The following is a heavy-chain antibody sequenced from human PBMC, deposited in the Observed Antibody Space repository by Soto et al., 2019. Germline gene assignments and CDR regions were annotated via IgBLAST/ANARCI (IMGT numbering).Heavy chain of an antibody. D-gene: IGHD5-12*01. Sequence: PSETLSLTCTVSGGSISSSSYYWGWIRQPPGKGLEWIGSIYYSGSTYYNPSLESRVTISVDTSKNQFSLKLSSVTAADTAVYYCARAPDRWLQDAFDIWGQGTMVTVSS. CDR1: GGSISSSSYY. V-gene: IGHV4-39*01. J-gene: IGHJ3*02. CDR2: IYYSGST. CDR3: ARAPDRWLQDAFDI.